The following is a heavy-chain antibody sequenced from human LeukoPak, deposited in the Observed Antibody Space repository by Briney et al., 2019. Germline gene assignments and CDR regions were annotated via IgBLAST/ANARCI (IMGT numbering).Heavy chain of an antibody. J-gene: IGHJ6*02. D-gene: IGHD3-10*01. Sequence: GGSLRLSCAASGFTFSSYAMSWVRQAPGKGLEWVSTVTGHTASIYYAESVKGRFTISRDNAKNTLYLQMNSLRAEDTAVYYCARGRYYGMDVWGQGTTVTVSS. CDR1: GFTFSSYA. CDR3: ARGRYYGMDV. CDR2: VTGHTASI. V-gene: IGHV3-23*01.